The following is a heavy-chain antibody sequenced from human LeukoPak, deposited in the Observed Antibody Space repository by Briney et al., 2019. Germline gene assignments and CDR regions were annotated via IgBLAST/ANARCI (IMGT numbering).Heavy chain of an antibody. CDR2: IYYSGST. CDR3: ARDLRSYSSSEYYYYGMDV. J-gene: IGHJ6*02. CDR1: GGSISSYY. Sequence: PSETLSLTCTVSGGSISSYYWSWIRQPPGKELEWIGYIYYSGSTNYNPSLKSRVTISVDTSKNQFSLKLSSVTAADTAVYYCARDLRSYSSSEYYYYGMDVWGQGTTVTVSS. V-gene: IGHV4-59*01. D-gene: IGHD6-6*01.